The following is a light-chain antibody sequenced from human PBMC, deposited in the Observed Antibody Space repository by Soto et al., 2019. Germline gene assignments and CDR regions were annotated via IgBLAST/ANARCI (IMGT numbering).Light chain of an antibody. CDR1: QGISNF. Sequence: DIQMTQSPSSLSASVGDRVTITCRASQGISNFLAWYQQKPGKVPKLLIYDASTLQSGVPSRFGGSGSGTDFTLTISSLQPEDVATYYCQKYNSAPRAFVQGTKVEIK. CDR2: DAS. V-gene: IGKV1-27*01. CDR3: QKYNSAPRA. J-gene: IGKJ1*01.